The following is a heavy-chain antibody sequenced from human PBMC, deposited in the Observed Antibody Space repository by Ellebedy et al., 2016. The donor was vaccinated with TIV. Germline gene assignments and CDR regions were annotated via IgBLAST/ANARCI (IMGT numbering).Heavy chain of an antibody. Sequence: GESLKISCAASGFTFSSYAMSWVRQAPGKGLDWVSGISGSGSSTNYADSVKGRFPISRDNSKSTLYLQMSGLRAEDTAIYYCAQGWVTTYADAFDLWGQGTMVTVSS. V-gene: IGHV3-23*01. CDR3: AQGWVTTYADAFDL. D-gene: IGHD4-17*01. CDR2: ISGSGSST. CDR1: GFTFSSYA. J-gene: IGHJ3*01.